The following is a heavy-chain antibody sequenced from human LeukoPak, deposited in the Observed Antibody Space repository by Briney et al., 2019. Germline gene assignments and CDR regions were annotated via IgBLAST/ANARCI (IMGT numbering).Heavy chain of an antibody. V-gene: IGHV1-24*01. J-gene: IGHJ5*02. Sequence: ASVKVSCKVSGYTLTELSMHWVRQAPGKGREWMGGFDPEDGETIYAQKFQGRVTMTEDTSTDTAYMELSSLRSEDTAVYYCATAILKISSWYRLALQNWFDPWGQGTLVTASS. CDR1: GYTLTELS. CDR2: FDPEDGET. D-gene: IGHD6-13*01. CDR3: ATAILKISSWYRLALQNWFDP.